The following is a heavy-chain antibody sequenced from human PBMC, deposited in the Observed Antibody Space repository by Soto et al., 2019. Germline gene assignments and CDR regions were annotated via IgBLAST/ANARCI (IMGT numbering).Heavy chain of an antibody. CDR3: ARGTTVIPNFDY. V-gene: IGHV4-31*03. D-gene: IGHD4-17*01. J-gene: IGHJ4*02. CDR1: GGSISSGGYY. Sequence: SETLSLTCTVSGGSISSGGYYWSWIRQHPGKGLEWIGYIYYSGSTYYNPSLKSRVTISVDTSKNQFSLKLSSVTAADTAVYYCARGTTVIPNFDYWGQGTLVTVSS. CDR2: IYYSGST.